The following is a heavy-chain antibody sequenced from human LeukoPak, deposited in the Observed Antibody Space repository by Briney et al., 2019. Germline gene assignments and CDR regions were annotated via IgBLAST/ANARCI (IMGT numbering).Heavy chain of an antibody. D-gene: IGHD6-25*01. CDR1: GFTFSSYS. J-gene: IGHJ5*02. CDR3: AKDRDSSGGEEWFDP. CDR2: ISSSGSTI. V-gene: IGHV3-48*04. Sequence: SGGSLRLSCAASGFTFSSYSMNWVRQAPGKGLEWVSYISSSGSTIYYADSVKGRFTISRDNAKNSLYLQMNSLRAEDTAVYYCAKDRDSSGGEEWFDPWGQGTLVTVSS.